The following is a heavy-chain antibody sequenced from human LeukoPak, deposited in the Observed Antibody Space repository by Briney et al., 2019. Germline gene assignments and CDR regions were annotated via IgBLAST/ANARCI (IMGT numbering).Heavy chain of an antibody. J-gene: IGHJ4*02. Sequence: PGRSLRLPCAASGFTFSSYGMHWVRQAPGKGLEWVAVIWYDGSNKYYADSVKGRFTISRDNSKNTLYLQMNSLRAEDTAVYYCARGYYDSSGYYFIRYGYFDYWGQGTLVTVSS. CDR3: ARGYYDSSGYYFIRYGYFDY. V-gene: IGHV3-33*08. CDR1: GFTFSSYG. D-gene: IGHD3-22*01. CDR2: IWYDGSNK.